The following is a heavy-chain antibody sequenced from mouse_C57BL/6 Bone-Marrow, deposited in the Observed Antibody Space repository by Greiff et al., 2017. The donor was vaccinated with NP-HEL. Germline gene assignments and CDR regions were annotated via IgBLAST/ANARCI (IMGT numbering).Heavy chain of an antibody. D-gene: IGHD1-1*01. CDR3: ARHEAFYYGSSYRYFDV. Sequence: QVQLQQSGAELVKPGASVKLSCKASGYTFTEYTIHWVKQRSGQGLEWIGWVYPGSGSIKYNEKFKDKATLTADKSSSTVYMELSRLTSEDSAVYFCARHEAFYYGSSYRYFDVWGTGTTVTVSS. J-gene: IGHJ1*03. CDR2: VYPGSGSI. V-gene: IGHV1-62-2*01. CDR1: GYTFTEYT.